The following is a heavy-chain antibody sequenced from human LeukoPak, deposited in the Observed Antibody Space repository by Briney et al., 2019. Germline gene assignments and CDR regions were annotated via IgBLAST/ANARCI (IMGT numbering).Heavy chain of an antibody. Sequence: SETLSLTCAVYGGSFSGYYWSWIRQPPGKGLEWIGEINHSGSTNYNPSLKSRVTISVDTSKNQFSLKLSSVTAADTAVYYCAREDYGGRSFDYWGQGTLVTVSS. CDR2: INHSGST. CDR1: GGSFSGYY. V-gene: IGHV4-34*01. D-gene: IGHD4-23*01. CDR3: AREDYGGRSFDY. J-gene: IGHJ4*02.